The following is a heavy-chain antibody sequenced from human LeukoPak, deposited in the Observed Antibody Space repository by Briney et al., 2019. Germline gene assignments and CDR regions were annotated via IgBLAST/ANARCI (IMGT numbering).Heavy chain of an antibody. CDR2: INPNSGGT. J-gene: IGHJ4*02. V-gene: IGHV1-2*02. CDR3: AREPPYCSSTSCYRGGFDY. D-gene: IGHD2-2*02. Sequence: GASVKVSCKASGYTFTGYYMHWVRQAPGQGLEWMGWINPNSGGTNYAQKFQGRVTMTRDTSISTAYMELSRPRSDDTAVYYCAREPPYCSSTSCYRGGFDYWGQGTLVTVSS. CDR1: GYTFTGYY.